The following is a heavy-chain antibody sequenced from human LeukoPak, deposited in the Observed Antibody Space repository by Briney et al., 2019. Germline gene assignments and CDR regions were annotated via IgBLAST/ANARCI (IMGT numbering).Heavy chain of an antibody. D-gene: IGHD3-22*01. V-gene: IGHV4-31*03. CDR2: IYYSGST. Sequence: PSETLSLTCTVSGGSISSGGYYWSWIRQHPGKGLEWIGYIYYSGSTYYNPSLKSRVTMSVDTSKNQFSLKLSSVTAADTAVYYCARAYYYDSSGLGFDPWGQGTLVTVSS. J-gene: IGHJ5*02. CDR3: ARAYYYDSSGLGFDP. CDR1: GGSISSGGYY.